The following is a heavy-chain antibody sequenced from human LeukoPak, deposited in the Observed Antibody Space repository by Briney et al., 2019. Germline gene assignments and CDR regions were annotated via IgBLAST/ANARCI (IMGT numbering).Heavy chain of an antibody. Sequence: GRSLRLSCAASGFTFDDYAMHWVRQAPGKGLEWVSGISWNSGSIGYADSVKGRFTISRDNAKNSLYLQMNSLRAEDTALYYCAKAPSYSYGDIDYWGQGTLVTVSS. CDR2: ISWNSGSI. V-gene: IGHV3-9*01. CDR1: GFTFDDYA. J-gene: IGHJ4*02. CDR3: AKAPSYSYGDIDY. D-gene: IGHD3-10*01.